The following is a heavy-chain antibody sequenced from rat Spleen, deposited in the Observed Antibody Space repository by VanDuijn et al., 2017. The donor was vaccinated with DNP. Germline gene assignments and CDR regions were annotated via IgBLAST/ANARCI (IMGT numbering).Heavy chain of an antibody. CDR1: GFTFSDYN. CDR2: INYDGTST. CDR3: ARHGDYGYGDY. D-gene: IGHD1-7*01. V-gene: IGHV5S10*01. Sequence: EVQLVESGGGLVQPGRSRKLSCAASGFTFSDYNMAWVRQAPKKGLELVAYINYDGTSTYCGDSVKGRFTISRDNAKSTLFRQMDSLRSEETATYYCARHGDYGYGDYWGQGVMVTFSS. J-gene: IGHJ2*01.